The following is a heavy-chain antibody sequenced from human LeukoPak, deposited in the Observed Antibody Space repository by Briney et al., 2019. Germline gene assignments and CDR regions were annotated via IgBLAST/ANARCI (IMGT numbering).Heavy chain of an antibody. J-gene: IGHJ6*02. Sequence: GASVKVSCKASGYTFTGYYMHWVRQAPGQGLDWMGWINPNSGGTNYAQKFQGRVTMTRDTSISTAYMELSRLRSDDTAVYYCARVAGGFYCSGGSCYSIDYGMDVWGQGTTVTVSS. CDR3: ARVAGGFYCSGGSCYSIDYGMDV. D-gene: IGHD2-15*01. V-gene: IGHV1-2*02. CDR1: GYTFTGYY. CDR2: INPNSGGT.